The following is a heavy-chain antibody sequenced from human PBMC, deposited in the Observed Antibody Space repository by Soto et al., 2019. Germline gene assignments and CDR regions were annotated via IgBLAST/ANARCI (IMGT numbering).Heavy chain of an antibody. CDR2: IKQDGSEK. V-gene: IGHV3-7*04. D-gene: IGHD4-17*01. J-gene: IGHJ4*02. Sequence: EVQLVESGGGLVQPGGSLRLSCAASGFTFSSYWMSWVRQAPGKGLEWVANIKQDGSEKYYVDSVKGRFTISRDNANNSLYLQMNSLRAEDTAVYYCARDRDYGDYYFDYWGQGTLVTVSS. CDR1: GFTFSSYW. CDR3: ARDRDYGDYYFDY.